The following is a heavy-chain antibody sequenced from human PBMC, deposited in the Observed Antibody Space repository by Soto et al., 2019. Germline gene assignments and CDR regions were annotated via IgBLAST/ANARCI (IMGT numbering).Heavy chain of an antibody. J-gene: IGHJ5*02. CDR3: AREGKDGYSENWFDP. CDR2: IIPIFGTG. V-gene: IGHV1-69*01. Sequence: QVQLVQSGAEVKKPGSSVKVSCKASGGTFSSYAISWVRQAPGQGLEWMGGIIPIFGTGTYAQKFQGRVTITADESTSTAYMELSSLRSEDTAVYYCAREGKDGYSENWFDPWGQGTLVTVSS. CDR1: GGTFSSYA. D-gene: IGHD5-18*01.